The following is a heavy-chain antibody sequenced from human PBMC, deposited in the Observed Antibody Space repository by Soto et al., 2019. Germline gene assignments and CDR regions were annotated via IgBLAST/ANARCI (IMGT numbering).Heavy chain of an antibody. Sequence: GASVKVSCKASGYTFTSYGISWVRQVPGQGLEWMGWISAYNGNTNYAQKFQGRVTVTTDTSTTTAYMELRSLRSDDTAVYYCARVEDHGPSIFVHFDYWGQGTLVTVSS. J-gene: IGHJ4*02. CDR1: GYTFTSYG. D-gene: IGHD3-3*01. CDR3: ARVEDHGPSIFVHFDY. CDR2: ISAYNGNT. V-gene: IGHV1-18*01.